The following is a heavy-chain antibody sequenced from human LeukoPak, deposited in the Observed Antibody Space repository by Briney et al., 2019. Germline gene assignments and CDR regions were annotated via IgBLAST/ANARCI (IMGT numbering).Heavy chain of an antibody. CDR1: GYTFTDYY. Sequence: ASVKVSCKASGYTFTDYYVHGVRQAPGQGLEWMGWINPNSGGTNYAQKFQGRVTMTRDTSINTAYMELSRLRSDDTAVYYCAIAEGSGWYLYAFDIWAQGTMVTVSS. CDR3: AIAEGSGWYLYAFDI. J-gene: IGHJ3*02. V-gene: IGHV1-2*02. CDR2: INPNSGGT. D-gene: IGHD6-19*01.